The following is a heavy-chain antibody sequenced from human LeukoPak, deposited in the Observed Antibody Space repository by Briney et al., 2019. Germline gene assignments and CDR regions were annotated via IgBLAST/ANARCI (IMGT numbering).Heavy chain of an antibody. J-gene: IGHJ4*02. V-gene: IGHV3-66*01. D-gene: IGHD6-19*01. CDR2: IYSGGDT. CDR3: AKERSLEIAVAGTIFDY. CDR1: GFTVSSNY. Sequence: GGCLRLSCAASGFTVSSNYMGWVRQAPGKGLEWVSVIYSGGDTYYADSVKGRFTISRDNSKNMIYLEMSSLKAEDTAVYYCAKERSLEIAVAGTIFDYWGQGTLVTVSS.